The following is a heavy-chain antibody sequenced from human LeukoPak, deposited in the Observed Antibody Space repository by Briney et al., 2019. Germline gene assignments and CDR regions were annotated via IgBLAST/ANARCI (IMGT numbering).Heavy chain of an antibody. CDR1: GFTFSSYE. D-gene: IGHD3-10*01. J-gene: IGHJ4*02. CDR2: ISPSGSTI. CDR3: ARDFGDYLGY. V-gene: IGHV3-48*03. Sequence: GGSLRLSCAASGFTFSSYEMNWVRQAPGKGLEWVSYISPSGSTIYSAVSVRGRFTISRDNAKNSLYLQMNSLRAEDTAVYYCARDFGDYLGYWGQGTLVTVCS.